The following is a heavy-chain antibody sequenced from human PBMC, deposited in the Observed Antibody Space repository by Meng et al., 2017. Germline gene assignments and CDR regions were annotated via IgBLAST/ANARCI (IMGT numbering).Heavy chain of an antibody. D-gene: IGHD3-10*01. CDR1: GFTFNSYG. CDR2: IWYDGSNK. CDR3: ARDLYYGSGSYCGMDV. V-gene: IGHV3-33*01. Sequence: GESLKISCAASGFTFNSYGMHWVRQAPGKGLEWVAVIWYDGSNKYYADSVKGRFTISRDNSKNTLYLQMNSLRAEDTAVYYCARDLYYGSGSYCGMDVWGQGTTVTVSS. J-gene: IGHJ6*02.